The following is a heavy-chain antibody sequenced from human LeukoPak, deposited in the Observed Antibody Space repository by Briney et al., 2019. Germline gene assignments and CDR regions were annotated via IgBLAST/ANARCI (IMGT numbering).Heavy chain of an antibody. CDR3: ARGHDGVVGWFAP. Sequence: SETLSLTCTVSGTSITRTYWSWIRQPPGKGLEWIGHVSYSGNTNYNPSLKSRVTMSVDTSKNHFSLKLSSVTAADTAVYYCARGHDGVVGWFAPWGQGTLVTVSS. CDR2: VSYSGNT. D-gene: IGHD2-15*01. CDR1: GTSITRTY. J-gene: IGHJ5*02. V-gene: IGHV4-59*12.